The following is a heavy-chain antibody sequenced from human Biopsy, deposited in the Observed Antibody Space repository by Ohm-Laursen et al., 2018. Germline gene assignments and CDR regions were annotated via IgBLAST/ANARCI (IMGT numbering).Heavy chain of an antibody. D-gene: IGHD3-9*01. CDR1: GGTFSNYG. V-gene: IGHV1-69*06. CDR3: ATKLTGYFHH. CDR2: NIPILGTG. Sequence: EASVKVSCKAPGGTFSNYGVNWVRQAPGQGLEWLGGNIPILGTGNYAQKFQDRVTVAADTSTSTATMELRSLRPDDTAMYYCATKLTGYFHHWGQGTLVIVSS. J-gene: IGHJ1*01.